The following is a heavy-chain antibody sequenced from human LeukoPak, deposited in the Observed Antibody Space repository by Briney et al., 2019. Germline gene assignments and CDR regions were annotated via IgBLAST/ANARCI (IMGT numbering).Heavy chain of an antibody. Sequence: GGSLSLSCEASGFTFSSDWMGWVRQAPGKGREWVANINSDGSDTYYVDSVKGRFTISRSNAKKSLFLQMNSLRAEDTALYHCVRWGVEAGMQDWGQGTLVTVS. CDR2: INSDGSDT. D-gene: IGHD6-19*01. CDR3: VRWGVEAGMQD. J-gene: IGHJ1*01. V-gene: IGHV3-7*01. CDR1: GFTFSSDW.